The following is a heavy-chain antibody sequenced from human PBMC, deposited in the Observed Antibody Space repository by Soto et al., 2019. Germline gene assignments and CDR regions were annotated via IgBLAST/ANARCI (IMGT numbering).Heavy chain of an antibody. CDR3: TTDSYFTSKLVRFDY. D-gene: IGHD2-21*01. Sequence: GGSLRLSCAASGFTFSSYAMSGVRQAPGKGLEWVGRIKSQVNGGTPDFAAPVRGRFAISRDDSRSMVYLQMNRLKTEDTAVYYCTTDSYFTSKLVRFDYWGLGTLVTVPQ. CDR1: GFTFSSYA. CDR2: IKSQVNGGTP. V-gene: IGHV3-15*01. J-gene: IGHJ4*01.